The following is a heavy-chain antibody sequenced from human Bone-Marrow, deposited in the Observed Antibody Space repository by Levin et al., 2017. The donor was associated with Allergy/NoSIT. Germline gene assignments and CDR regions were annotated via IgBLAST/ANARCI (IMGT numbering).Heavy chain of an antibody. J-gene: IGHJ4*02. D-gene: IGHD4-17*01. V-gene: IGHV3-23*01. CDR1: GFTFSHYA. CDR2: ISGRGGII. Sequence: TGESLKISCAASGFTFSHYAMSWVRQAPGKGLEWVSSISGRGGIIYYADSVKGRFTISRDNSKNTLYLQMGSLRAEDTAVYYCTKEISDYGDLRAYWGQGTLVTVSS. CDR3: TKEISDYGDLRAY.